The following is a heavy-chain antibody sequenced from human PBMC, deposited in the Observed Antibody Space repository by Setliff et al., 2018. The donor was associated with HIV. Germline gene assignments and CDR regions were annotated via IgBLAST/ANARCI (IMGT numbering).Heavy chain of an antibody. J-gene: IGHJ6*03. CDR3: ARLVGYYRSDNANYYYMDV. V-gene: IGHV4-39*02. Sequence: SETLSLTCTVSDGSISSTNHYWGWIRQSPGKRLEWIGTVHYSGSTYYNPSLKSRLTISVDTSTNPFSLKLSSVAAADTAVYYCARLVGYYRSDNANYYYMDVWGKGTTVTAP. D-gene: IGHD3-16*02. CDR2: VHYSGST. CDR1: DGSISSTNHY.